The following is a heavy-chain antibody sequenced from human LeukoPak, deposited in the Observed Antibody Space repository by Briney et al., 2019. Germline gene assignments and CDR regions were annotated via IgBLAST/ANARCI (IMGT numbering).Heavy chain of an antibody. V-gene: IGHV3-7*01. CDR2: IKQDGSEK. CDR1: GFTFSGYW. Sequence: GGSLRLSCAASGFTFSGYWMSWVRQAPGKGLEWVANIKQDGSEKYYVDSVKGRFTISRDNAKNSLYLQMNSLRAEDTAVYYCARDGFVDTSMDNWGQGTLVTVSS. J-gene: IGHJ4*02. CDR3: ARDGFVDTSMDN. D-gene: IGHD5-18*01.